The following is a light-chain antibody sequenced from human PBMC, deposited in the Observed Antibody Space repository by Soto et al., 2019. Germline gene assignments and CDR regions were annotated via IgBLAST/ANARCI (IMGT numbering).Light chain of an antibody. CDR1: SSDVGAYNY. J-gene: IGLJ2*01. CDR3: GSYTTSGSVV. Sequence: QSALTQPASVSGSPEQSIAISCIGTSSDVGAYNYVSWYQQHPGKAPKLVIYDVNNRPSGVSNRFSGSKSGNTASLTISGLQAEDEADYYCGSYTTSGSVVFGGGTKLTVL. V-gene: IGLV2-14*03. CDR2: DVN.